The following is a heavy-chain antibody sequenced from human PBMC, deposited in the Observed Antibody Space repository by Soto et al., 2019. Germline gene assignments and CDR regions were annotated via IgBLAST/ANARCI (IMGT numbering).Heavy chain of an antibody. CDR2: INAGNGNT. V-gene: IGHV1-3*01. D-gene: IGHD3-16*01. CDR3: ARDRRGDDWGFDY. J-gene: IGHJ4*02. CDR1: GYTFTSYA. Sequence: ASVKVSCKASGYTFTSYAMHWVRQAPGQRLEWMGWINAGNGNTKYSQKFQGRVTITRDTSASTAYMELSSLRSEDTAVYYCARDRRGDDWGFDYWGQGTLVTVSS.